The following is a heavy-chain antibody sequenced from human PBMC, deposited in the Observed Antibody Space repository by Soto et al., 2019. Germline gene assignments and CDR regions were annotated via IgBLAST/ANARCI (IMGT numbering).Heavy chain of an antibody. CDR3: ARDMDRMIVVAANWFDP. V-gene: IGHV1-18*01. Sequence: QVQLVQSGAEVKKPGASVKVSCKASGYTFTSYGISWVRQAPGQGLEWMGWISAYNGNTNYAQKLQCRVTMTTDTSPSTAYMELRSLRSDDTAVYYCARDMDRMIVVAANWFDPGGQGTLVTVSS. CDR2: ISAYNGNT. CDR1: GYTFTSYG. J-gene: IGHJ5*02. D-gene: IGHD3-22*01.